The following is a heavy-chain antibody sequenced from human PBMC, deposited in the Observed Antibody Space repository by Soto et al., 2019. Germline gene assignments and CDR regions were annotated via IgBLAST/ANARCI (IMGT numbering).Heavy chain of an antibody. V-gene: IGHV3-7*05. J-gene: IGHJ4*02. Sequence: DVQLVESGGGLVQPGGSLRLSCEASEYTFSSLWMNWVRQAPGKGLEWVAIIEQNGGERNYLDSVKGRFTISRDNAKNSVYLQMNSLRAEDTALYYCVGGYGWLPDYWGQGTLVIVSS. CDR2: IEQNGGER. CDR3: VGGYGWLPDY. D-gene: IGHD6-19*01. CDR1: EYTFSSLW.